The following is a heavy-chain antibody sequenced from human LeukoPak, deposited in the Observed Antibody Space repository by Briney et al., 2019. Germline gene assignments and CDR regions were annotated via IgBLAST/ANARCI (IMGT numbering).Heavy chain of an antibody. D-gene: IGHD6-19*01. J-gene: IGHJ4*02. CDR2: IIPIFGTA. V-gene: IGHV1-69*05. CDR1: GGSFSSEA. CDR3: ARGYFGIAVAGVLGY. Sequence: APVKVSCKAFGGSFSSEAISWVRQAPGQGLEWMGGIIPIFGTANYAQKFQGRVTMTRNTSISTAYMELSSLRSEDTAVYYCARGYFGIAVAGVLGYWGQGTLVTVSS.